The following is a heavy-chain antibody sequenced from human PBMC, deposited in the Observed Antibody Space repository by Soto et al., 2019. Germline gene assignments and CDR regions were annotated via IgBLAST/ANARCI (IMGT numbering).Heavy chain of an antibody. CDR2: INAGNGNT. D-gene: IGHD2-2*02. CDR3: AREGDIVLVPAAIRGHFDY. V-gene: IGHV1-3*05. J-gene: IGHJ4*02. Sequence: QVQLVQSGAEEKKPGASVKVSCKASGYTFTSYAMHWVRQAPGQRLEWMGWINAGNGNTKYSQKFQGRVTITRDTSASTAYMELSSLRSEDTAVYYCAREGDIVLVPAAIRGHFDYWGQGTLVTVSS. CDR1: GYTFTSYA.